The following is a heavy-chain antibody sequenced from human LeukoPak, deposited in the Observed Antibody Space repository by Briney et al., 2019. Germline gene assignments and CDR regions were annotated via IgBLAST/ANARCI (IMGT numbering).Heavy chain of an antibody. CDR2: ISAYNGNT. J-gene: IGHJ4*02. CDR1: GYTFTSYG. D-gene: IGHD2-2*01. Sequence: GASVKVSCKASGYTFTSYGISWVRQAPGQGLEWMGWISAYNGNTNYAQKLQGRVTMTTDTSTSRAYMELRSLRSDDTAVYYCARGPKDIVVVPAAPQGDYWGQGTLVTVSS. CDR3: ARGPKDIVVVPAAPQGDY. V-gene: IGHV1-18*01.